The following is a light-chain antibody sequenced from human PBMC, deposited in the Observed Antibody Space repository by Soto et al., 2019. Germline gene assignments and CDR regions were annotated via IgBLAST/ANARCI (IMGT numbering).Light chain of an antibody. CDR1: QSISSY. CDR3: QQSYSTPRT. CDR2: AAS. V-gene: IGKV1-39*01. Sequence: DIQMTQSPSSLSASVGDRFTMTCRSSQSISSYLNWYQQKPGKAPKLLIYAASSLQSGVPSRFSGSGSGTDFTLTISSLQPEDFAIYYCQQSYSTPRTFGQGTKVDI. J-gene: IGKJ1*01.